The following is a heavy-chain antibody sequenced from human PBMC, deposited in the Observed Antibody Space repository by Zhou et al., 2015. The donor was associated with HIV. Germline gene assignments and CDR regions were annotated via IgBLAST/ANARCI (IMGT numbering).Heavy chain of an antibody. CDR1: GGTFNSYA. D-gene: IGHD3-10*01. Sequence: QVQLVQSGAELKKPGSSVKVSCEASGGTFNSYALTWVRQATGQGLEWMGGIIPIFGTTKYAQRFQGRVTISADESTSTAYMELSSLRSEDTAVYYCARAFGSIAHRVGYYYYGMDVWGQGTTVTVSS. CDR3: ARAFGSIAHRVGYYYYGMDV. CDR2: IIPIFGTT. J-gene: IGHJ6*02. V-gene: IGHV1-69*01.